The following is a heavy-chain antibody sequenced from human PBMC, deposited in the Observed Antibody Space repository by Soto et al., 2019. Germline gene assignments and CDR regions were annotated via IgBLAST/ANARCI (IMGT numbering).Heavy chain of an antibody. CDR2: VSYSGCT. CDR3: ARHGSDIGWFFFDP. J-gene: IGHJ5*02. V-gene: IGHV4-59*08. Sequence: PSETLSLTCSLSGSAFNGDYWSWISKPPGKGLEWSGFVSYSGCTDYHPSLKCRVTISIDTSKNQFPLKMISLTSADTAVYYCARHGSDIGWFFFDPWGQGALVTVSS. CDR1: GSAFNGDY. D-gene: IGHD6-19*01.